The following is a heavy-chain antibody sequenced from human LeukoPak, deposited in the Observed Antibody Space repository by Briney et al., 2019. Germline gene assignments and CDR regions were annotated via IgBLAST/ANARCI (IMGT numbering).Heavy chain of an antibody. CDR1: GFTFSSYA. V-gene: IGHV3-23*01. Sequence: GGSLRLSCAASGFTFSSYAMSWVRQAPGKGLEWVSAISGSGGSAYYADSVKGRFTISRDNSKNTLYLQMNSLRAEDTAVYYCARDVGIGEEQWLPHDAFDIWGQGTMVTVSS. CDR2: ISGSGGSA. J-gene: IGHJ3*02. CDR3: ARDVGIGEEQWLPHDAFDI. D-gene: IGHD6-19*01.